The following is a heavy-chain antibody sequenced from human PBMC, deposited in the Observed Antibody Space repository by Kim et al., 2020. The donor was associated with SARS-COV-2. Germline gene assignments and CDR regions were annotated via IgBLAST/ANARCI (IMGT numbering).Heavy chain of an antibody. CDR3: ARGSSGYYNYYYGMDV. J-gene: IGHJ6*02. V-gene: IGHV3-20*03. D-gene: IGHD3-22*01. Sequence: VKRRFTHSRDNAKNSLYLQMNSLRAEDTALYYCARGSSGYYNYYYGMDVWGQGTTVTVSS.